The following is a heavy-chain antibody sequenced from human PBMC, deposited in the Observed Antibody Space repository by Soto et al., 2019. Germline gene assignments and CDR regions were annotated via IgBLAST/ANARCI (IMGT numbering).Heavy chain of an antibody. D-gene: IGHD6-6*01. Sequence: ASVKVSCKASGYTFTSYDINWVRQATGQGLEWMGWMNPNSGNTGYAQKFQGRVTMTRNTSISTAYMELSSLRSEDTAVYYCAIVWSLGRRSSPCYCGKGSLVTVYS. CDR2: MNPNSGNT. J-gene: IGHJ4*02. V-gene: IGHV1-8*01. CDR1: GYTFTSYD. CDR3: AIVWSLGRRSSPCY.